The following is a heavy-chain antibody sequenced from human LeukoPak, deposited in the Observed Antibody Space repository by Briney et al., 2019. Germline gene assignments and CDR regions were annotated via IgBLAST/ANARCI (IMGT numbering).Heavy chain of an antibody. CDR3: ATTTVTTGYYYYMDV. D-gene: IGHD4-11*01. J-gene: IGHJ6*03. Sequence: SETLSLTCTVSGGSISSYYWSWIRQPPGKGLEWIGYIYYSGSTNYNPSLKSRVTISVDTSKNQFSLKLSSVTAGDTAVYYCATTTVTTGYYYYMDVWGKGTTVTVSS. CDR2: IYYSGST. V-gene: IGHV4-59*01. CDR1: GGSISSYY.